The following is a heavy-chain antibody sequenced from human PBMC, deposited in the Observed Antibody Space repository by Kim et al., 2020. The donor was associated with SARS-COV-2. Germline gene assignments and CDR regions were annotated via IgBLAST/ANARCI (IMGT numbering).Heavy chain of an antibody. J-gene: IGHJ4*02. D-gene: IGHD3-22*01. Sequence: ASVKVSCKASGYTFTSYGISWVRQAPGQGLEWMGWISAYNGNTNYAQKLQGRVTMTTDTSTSTAYMELRSLRSDDTAVYYCARHERDSSGYYYPDYWGQGTMVTVSS. V-gene: IGHV1-18*04. CDR2: ISAYNGNT. CDR3: ARHERDSSGYYYPDY. CDR1: GYTFTSYG.